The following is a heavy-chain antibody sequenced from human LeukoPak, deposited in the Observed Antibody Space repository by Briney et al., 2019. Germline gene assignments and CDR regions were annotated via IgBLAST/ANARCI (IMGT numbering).Heavy chain of an antibody. CDR3: ARAGRDGYNGDY. V-gene: IGHV1-69*13. Sequence: SVKVSCKASGGTFSSYAISWGRRAPGQGLEWMGGIIPIFGTANYAQKFQGRVTITADESTSTAYMELSSLRSEDTAVYYCARAGRDGYNGDYWGQGTLVTVFS. J-gene: IGHJ4*02. CDR1: GGTFSSYA. D-gene: IGHD5-24*01. CDR2: IIPIFGTA.